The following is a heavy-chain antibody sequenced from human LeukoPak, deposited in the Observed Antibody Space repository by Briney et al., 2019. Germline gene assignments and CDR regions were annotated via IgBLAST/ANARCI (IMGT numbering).Heavy chain of an antibody. CDR1: GGSISSGDYY. CDR3: AREGYDSSYYYYLDY. V-gene: IGHV4-31*03. D-gene: IGHD3-22*01. Sequence: SETLSLTCTVSGGSISSGDYYWSWIRQHPGKGLEWIGNIYYSGSTYYNPSLKSRVTISVDTSKSQFSLKLSSVTAADTAVYYCAREGYDSSYYYYLDYWGQGTLVTVSS. J-gene: IGHJ4*02. CDR2: IYYSGST.